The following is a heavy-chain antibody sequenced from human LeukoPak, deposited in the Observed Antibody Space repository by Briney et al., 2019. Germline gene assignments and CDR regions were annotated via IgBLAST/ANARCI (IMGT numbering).Heavy chain of an antibody. J-gene: IGHJ4*02. V-gene: IGHV4-34*01. Sequence: SETLSLTCAVYGGSFSGYYWSWIRQPPGRGLEWIGEINHSGSTNYNPSLKSRVTISVDTSKNQFSLKLSPVTAADTAVYYCARGRSRQPHFDHWGQGTLVTVSS. CDR1: GGSFSGYY. D-gene: IGHD6-13*01. CDR3: ARGRSRQPHFDH. CDR2: INHSGST.